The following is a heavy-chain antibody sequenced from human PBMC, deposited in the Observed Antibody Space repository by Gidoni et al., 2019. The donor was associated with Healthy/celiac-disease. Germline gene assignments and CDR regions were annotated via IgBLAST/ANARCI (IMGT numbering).Heavy chain of an antibody. D-gene: IGHD2-2*01. J-gene: IGHJ4*02. V-gene: IGHV3-7*04. CDR3: ARVSGYCSSTSCYVFLDY. CDR1: GFPFSSYW. Sequence: VPLVESGGGLVQPGGSLRLSCAASGFPFSSYWMSWVRKAPGKGLEWVANIKQDGSEKYYVDSVKGRFTISRDNAKNSLYLQMNSLRAEDTAVYYCARVSGYCSSTSCYVFLDYWGQGTLVTVSS. CDR2: IKQDGSEK.